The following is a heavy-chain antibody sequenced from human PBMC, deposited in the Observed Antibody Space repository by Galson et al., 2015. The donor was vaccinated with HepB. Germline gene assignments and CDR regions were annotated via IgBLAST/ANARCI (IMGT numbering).Heavy chain of an antibody. Sequence: SLRLSCAASGFTFSSYSMNWVRQAPGKGLEWVSSISSSSSYIYYADSVKGRFTISRDNAKNSLYLQMNSLRAEDTAVYYCASNPYYDSSGYYFPYYYYGMDVWGQGTTVTVSS. CDR3: ASNPYYDSSGYYFPYYYYGMDV. CDR2: ISSSSSYI. V-gene: IGHV3-21*01. D-gene: IGHD3-22*01. J-gene: IGHJ6*02. CDR1: GFTFSSYS.